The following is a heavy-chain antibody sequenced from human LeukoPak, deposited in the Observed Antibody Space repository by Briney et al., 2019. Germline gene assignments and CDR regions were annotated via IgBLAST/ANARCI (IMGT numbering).Heavy chain of an antibody. Sequence: GGSLRLSCAASGFTFSSYSMNWVRQAPGKGLEWVSLISGDGGSTYYADSVKGRFTISRDNSKNSLYLQMNSLRTEDTALYYCAKDYDSSGYYPDYWGQGTLVTVSS. CDR1: GFTFSSYS. CDR2: ISGDGGST. D-gene: IGHD3-22*01. J-gene: IGHJ4*02. CDR3: AKDYDSSGYYPDY. V-gene: IGHV3-43*02.